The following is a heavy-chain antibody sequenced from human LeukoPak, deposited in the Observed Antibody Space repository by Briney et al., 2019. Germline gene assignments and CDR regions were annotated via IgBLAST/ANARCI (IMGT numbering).Heavy chain of an antibody. D-gene: IGHD2-8*01. CDR2: VSLSGLT. J-gene: IGHJ4*02. CDR3: SRENGAFSPFGY. V-gene: IGHV4-4*02. Sequence: SGTLSLTCGVSGGSITSTNWWCFVRQPPEQVLEWIGDVSLSGLTNYTPSLSRRAILALDTSENHLSLYLSSVTAADTACYYGSRENGAFSPFGYWGQGYLVTVLS. CDR1: GGSITSTNW.